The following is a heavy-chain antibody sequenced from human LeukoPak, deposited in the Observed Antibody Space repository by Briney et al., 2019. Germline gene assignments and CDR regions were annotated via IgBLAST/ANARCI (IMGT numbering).Heavy chain of an antibody. J-gene: IGHJ4*02. D-gene: IGHD4-17*01. CDR3: ARHEVYYGDRGYFDY. V-gene: IGHV4-39*01. Sequence: SETLSLTCTVSGGSISSGSYYWSWIRQPAGKGLEWIGSMYYSGSTYYNPSLKSRVTISVDTSKNQFSLKLSSVTAADTAVYYCARHEVYYGDRGYFDYWGQGTLVTVPS. CDR2: MYYSGST. CDR1: GGSISSGSYY.